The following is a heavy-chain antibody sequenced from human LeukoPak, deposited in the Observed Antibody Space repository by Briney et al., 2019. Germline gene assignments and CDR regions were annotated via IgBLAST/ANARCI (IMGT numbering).Heavy chain of an antibody. D-gene: IGHD4-23*01. CDR3: AREGKGATEVTQAIYYMDV. CDR1: GGSFSGYY. J-gene: IGHJ6*03. CDR2: INHSGST. V-gene: IGHV4-34*01. Sequence: SETLSLTCAVYGGSFSGYYWSWIRQPPGKGLEWIGEINHSGSTNYNPYLKSRVTISVDTSKNQFSLKLSSVTAADTAVYYCAREGKGATEVTQAIYYMDVWGKGTTVTVS.